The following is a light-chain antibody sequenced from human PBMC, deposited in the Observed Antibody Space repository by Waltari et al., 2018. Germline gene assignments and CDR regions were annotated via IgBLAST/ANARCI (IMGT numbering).Light chain of an antibody. CDR1: SSHVGGYYF. V-gene: IGLV2-11*01. J-gene: IGLJ1*01. CDR3: CSYAGAYTLGV. CDR2: DVS. Sequence: QSALTQPRSVSGSPGQSVTIPCTGTSSHVGGYYFVSWYQQHPGKAPKLLIYDVSKRPSGVPDHFSGSKSGNTASLTISGLQAEDEADYFCCSYAGAYTLGVFGTGTKVTVL.